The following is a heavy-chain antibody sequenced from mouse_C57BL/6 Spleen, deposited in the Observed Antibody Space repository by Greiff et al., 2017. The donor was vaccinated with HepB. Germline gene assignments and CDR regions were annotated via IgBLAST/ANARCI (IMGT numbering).Heavy chain of an antibody. CDR1: GYAFSSSW. V-gene: IGHV1-82*01. J-gene: IGHJ4*01. CDR2: IYPGDGDT. CDR3: ARGYDYVYYAMDC. D-gene: IGHD2-4*01. Sequence: VQLQQSGPELVKPGASVKISCKASGYAFSSSWMNWVKQRPGKGLEWIGRIYPGDGDTNYNGKFKGKATLTADKSSSTAYMQLSSLTSEDSAVYFCARGYDYVYYAMDCWGQGTSVTVSS.